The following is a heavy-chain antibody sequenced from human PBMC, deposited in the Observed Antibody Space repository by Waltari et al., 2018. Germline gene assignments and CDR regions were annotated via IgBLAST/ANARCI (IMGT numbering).Heavy chain of an antibody. CDR2: FDPEDGET. D-gene: IGHD5-12*01. CDR3: ATGNVDIVAKKSVGGYYGMDV. Sequence: QVQLVQSGAEVKKPGASVKVSCKVSGYTLTEFSMHWVRQAPGKGLDWMGGFDPEDGETIYAQKFQGRVIMTEDTSTDTAYMELSSLRSEDTAVYYCATGNVDIVAKKSVGGYYGMDVWGQGTTVTVSS. J-gene: IGHJ6*02. V-gene: IGHV1-24*01. CDR1: GYTLTEFS.